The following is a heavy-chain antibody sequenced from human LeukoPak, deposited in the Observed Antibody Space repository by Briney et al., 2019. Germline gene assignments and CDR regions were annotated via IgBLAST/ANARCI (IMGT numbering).Heavy chain of an antibody. J-gene: IGHJ5*02. CDR3: AADHDYSLSYDSYGPLDA. CDR1: GFTFSTSA. CDR2: IGVGSGKT. D-gene: IGHD4-11*01. Sequence: GASVKVSCKASGFTFSTSAVQWVRQARGQRFEWIGWIGVGSGKTNYAERFQERVTITRDMSTSTAYMELSGLRSEDTAVYYCAADHDYSLSYDSYGPLDAWGQGTLVTVSS. V-gene: IGHV1-58*01.